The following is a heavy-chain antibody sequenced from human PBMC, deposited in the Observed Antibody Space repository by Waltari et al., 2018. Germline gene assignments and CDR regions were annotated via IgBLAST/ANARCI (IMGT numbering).Heavy chain of an antibody. CDR3: GCLAAACFY. V-gene: IGHV3-33*08. CDR2: IWYDGSKK. D-gene: IGHD6-13*01. Sequence: QVQLVESGGGVVQPGRSLRLSCAASGFTFSSYGMHWVRQAPGKGLEWVAVIWYDGSKKYYADSVKGRFTISRDNSKNTLFLQMNSLRAEDTAMYYCGCLAAACFYWGQGTLVTVSS. J-gene: IGHJ4*02. CDR1: GFTFSSYG.